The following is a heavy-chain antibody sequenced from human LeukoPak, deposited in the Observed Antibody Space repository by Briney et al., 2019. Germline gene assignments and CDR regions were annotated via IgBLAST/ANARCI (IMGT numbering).Heavy chain of an antibody. D-gene: IGHD3-3*01. V-gene: IGHV4-30-2*01. CDR2: IYHSGST. J-gene: IGHJ4*02. Sequence: LRLSCAASGFTFSSYSMNWVRQAPGKGLEWIGYIYHSGSTYYNPSLKSRVTISVDRSKNQFSLKLSSVTAADTAVYYCARGGRYDSWSGRKAHFDYWGQGTLVTVSS. CDR1: GFTFSSYS. CDR3: ARGGRYDSWSGRKAHFDY.